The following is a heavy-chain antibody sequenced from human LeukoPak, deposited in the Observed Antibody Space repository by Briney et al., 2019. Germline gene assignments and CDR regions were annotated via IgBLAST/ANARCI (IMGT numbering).Heavy chain of an antibody. Sequence: SQTLSLTRAISGDSVSINSAACDCGRQSPSKGLEWVGRTNYRSQCYNDYSISVKSRITINPDTSKNQFSRQLNSVTPEDTAVYYCARDSYVDIVATSMWFDPWGQGTLVTVSS. V-gene: IGHV6-1*01. D-gene: IGHD5-12*01. CDR1: GDSVSINSAA. CDR3: ARDSYVDIVATSMWFDP. CDR2: TNYRSQCYN. J-gene: IGHJ5*02.